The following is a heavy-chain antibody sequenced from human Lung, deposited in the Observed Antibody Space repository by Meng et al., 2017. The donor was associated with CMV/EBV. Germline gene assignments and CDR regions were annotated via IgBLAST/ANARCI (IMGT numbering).Heavy chain of an antibody. Sequence: SCKTSGYTCSRYAINWVRQAPGQGLEWMGWINTKTGSPTYAQGFTGRFVFSLDTSVSTTYLQISSLKAEDTAVYYCARDTPHRLFDYWGQGTLVTVSS. D-gene: IGHD2-21*02. CDR3: ARDTPHRLFDY. J-gene: IGHJ4*02. CDR2: INTKTGSP. CDR1: GYTCSRYA. V-gene: IGHV7-4-1*02.